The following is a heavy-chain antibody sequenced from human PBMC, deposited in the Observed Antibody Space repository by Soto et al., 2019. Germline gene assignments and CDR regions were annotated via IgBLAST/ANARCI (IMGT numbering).Heavy chain of an antibody. J-gene: IGHJ4*02. CDR1: GFTFSNYP. V-gene: IGHV3-30*04. CDR2: ISYDGTRK. CDR3: ARETGLGVAAAGSFDS. D-gene: IGHD6-13*01. Sequence: QVQLVESGGGVVQPGKSLRLSCAASGFTFSNYPMNWVRQAPGKGLEWVSVISYDGTRKYYADSVRGRFTISRDNSKNTLYLQMNSLRPQDTAVYYCARETGLGVAAAGSFDSWGQGVRVTVSS.